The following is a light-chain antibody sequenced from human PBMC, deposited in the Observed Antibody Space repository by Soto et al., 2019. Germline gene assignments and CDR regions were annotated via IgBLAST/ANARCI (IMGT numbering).Light chain of an antibody. CDR3: QQFINAPYMYT. CDR1: QGVGTNY. CDR2: GAS. J-gene: IGKJ2*01. V-gene: IGKV3-20*01. Sequence: EMVLTQSPGTLSLSPGEGATLSCRSSQGVGTNYLAWYQQKPGQAPRLLIFGASSRASGVPGRFSGSGSGTDFTLTISRLEPEDSAVYYCQQFINAPYMYTFGQGTKLEI.